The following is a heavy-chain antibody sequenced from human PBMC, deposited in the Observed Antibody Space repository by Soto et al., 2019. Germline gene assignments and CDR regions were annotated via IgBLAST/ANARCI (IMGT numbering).Heavy chain of an antibody. Sequence: PSETLSLTCTVSGGSISSGGYYWSWIRQHPGKGLEWIGYIYYSGSTYYNPSLKSRVTISVDTSKNQFSLKLSSVTAADTAVYYCVRGESTVTNLYYYYGLDVWAQGTSVTVSS. D-gene: IGHD4-4*01. CDR1: GGSISSGGYY. CDR2: IYYSGST. CDR3: VRGESTVTNLYYYYGLDV. V-gene: IGHV4-31*03. J-gene: IGHJ6*02.